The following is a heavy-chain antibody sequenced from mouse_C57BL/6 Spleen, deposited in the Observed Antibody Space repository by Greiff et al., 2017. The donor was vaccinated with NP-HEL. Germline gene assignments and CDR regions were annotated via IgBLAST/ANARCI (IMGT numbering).Heavy chain of an antibody. CDR3: ARTAYYGSSYHYYAMDY. V-gene: IGHV1-37*01. Sequence: VQLQQSGPELVKPGASVKISCKASGYSFTGYFMNWVKQSHGKSLEWIGRINPYNGDTFYNQKFKGKATLTVDKSSSTAHMELLSLTSEDFAVYYRARTAYYGSSYHYYAMDYWGQGTSVTVSS. D-gene: IGHD1-1*01. J-gene: IGHJ4*01. CDR1: GYSFTGYF. CDR2: INPYNGDT.